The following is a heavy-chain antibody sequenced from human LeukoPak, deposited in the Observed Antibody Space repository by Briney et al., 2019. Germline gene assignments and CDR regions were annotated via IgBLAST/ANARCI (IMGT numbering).Heavy chain of an antibody. Sequence: SETLSLTCTVSGGSISSYYWSWVRQPPGKGLEWIGYIYTSGSTNYNPSLKSRLTISVDTSKNQFSLKLNSVTAADTAVYYCASLPRYDNGSAWGQGTLVTVSS. J-gene: IGHJ5*02. CDR2: IYTSGST. D-gene: IGHD5-12*01. CDR3: ASLPRYDNGSA. V-gene: IGHV4-4*09. CDR1: GGSISSYY.